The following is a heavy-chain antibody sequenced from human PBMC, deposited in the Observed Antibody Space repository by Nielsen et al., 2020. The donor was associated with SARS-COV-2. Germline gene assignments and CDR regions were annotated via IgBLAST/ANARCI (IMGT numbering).Heavy chain of an antibody. J-gene: IGHJ4*02. D-gene: IGHD6-6*01. CDR2: IYDSGST. CDR1: GGSISSYY. Sequence: SETLSLTCTVSGGSISSYYRSWIRQPPGTGLEFVGYIYDSGSTNYNPSLRSRVTISRDTSTNQCSLRLSSVTAADTAVYYCANLKRGRSSWFDVVLDHWGQGILVTVSS. CDR3: ANLKRGRSSWFDVVLDH. V-gene: IGHV4-59*08.